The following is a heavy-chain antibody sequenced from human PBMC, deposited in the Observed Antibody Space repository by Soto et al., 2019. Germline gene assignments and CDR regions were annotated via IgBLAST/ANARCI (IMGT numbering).Heavy chain of an antibody. V-gene: IGHV3-7*01. CDR2: IKQDGSEK. CDR3: ARGPTNFGGNYYWYFDL. J-gene: IGHJ2*01. CDR1: GFTFNSYW. Sequence: GGSLRLSCAASGFTFNSYWMSWVRQAPGKGLEWVANIKQDGSEKYYVDSVKGRFTISRDNAKNSLYLQMNSLRAEDTAVYYCARGPTNFGGNYYWYFDLWGRGTLVTVSS. D-gene: IGHD2-21*02.